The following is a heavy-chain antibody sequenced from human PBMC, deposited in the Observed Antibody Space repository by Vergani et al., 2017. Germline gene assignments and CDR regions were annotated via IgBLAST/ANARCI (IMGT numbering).Heavy chain of an antibody. CDR3: ATIGYRRWGYYFDY. CDR1: GGSITSGYY. J-gene: IGHJ4*02. Sequence: QLQLQESGPGLVKPSETLSLTCTVSGGSITSGYYWGWIRQPPGRGLEWIGSIYHTGSAYYNPSLKSRVTVSVDTSMNQVSLKLNSVTAADTAVYYCATIGYRRWGYYFDYWGQGILVTVSS. D-gene: IGHD2-2*02. CDR2: IYHTGSA. V-gene: IGHV4-38-2*02.